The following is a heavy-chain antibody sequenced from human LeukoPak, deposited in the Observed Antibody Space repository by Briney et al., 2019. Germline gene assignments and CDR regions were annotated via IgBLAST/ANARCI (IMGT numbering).Heavy chain of an antibody. CDR2: IYYSGST. CDR3: ARVEHIVVANWFDP. Sequence: SETLSLSCTVSGGSISTYYWSWIRQPPGKGLEWIGYIYYSGSTNYNPSLKSRVTISVDTSKNQFSLKLSSVTAADTAVYYCARVEHIVVANWFDPWGQGTLVTVSS. CDR1: GGSISTYY. V-gene: IGHV4-59*01. J-gene: IGHJ5*02. D-gene: IGHD2-21*01.